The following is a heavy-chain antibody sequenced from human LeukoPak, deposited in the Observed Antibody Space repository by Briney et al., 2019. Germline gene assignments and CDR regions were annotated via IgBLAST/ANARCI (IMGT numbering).Heavy chain of an antibody. CDR2: ISGSGGST. Sequence: GGSLRLSCAASGFTFSSYAMSWVRQAPGKGLEWVSAISGSGGSTYYADSVKGRFTISRDNSKNTLYLQMNRLRGEGKAVYYCAKVATGRRGYYGSGPSGWTNWFDPWGQGTLVTVSS. CDR1: GFTFSSYA. J-gene: IGHJ5*02. V-gene: IGHV3-23*01. D-gene: IGHD3-10*01. CDR3: AKVATGRRGYYGSGPSGWTNWFDP.